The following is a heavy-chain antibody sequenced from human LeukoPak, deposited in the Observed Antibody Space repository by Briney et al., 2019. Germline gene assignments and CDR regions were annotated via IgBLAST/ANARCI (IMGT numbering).Heavy chain of an antibody. CDR3: TTDLTYYYDSSGYHQLAFDY. V-gene: IGHV3-15*01. J-gene: IGHJ4*02. CDR2: IKSKTDGGTT. D-gene: IGHD3-22*01. Sequence: GGSLRLSCAASGFTFSNAWMSWVRQAPGKGLEWVGRIKSKTDGGTTDYAAPVKGRFTISRDDSKNTLYLQMNSLKTEDTAVYYCTTDLTYYYDSSGYHQLAFDYWGQGTLVTVSS. CDR1: GFTFSNAW.